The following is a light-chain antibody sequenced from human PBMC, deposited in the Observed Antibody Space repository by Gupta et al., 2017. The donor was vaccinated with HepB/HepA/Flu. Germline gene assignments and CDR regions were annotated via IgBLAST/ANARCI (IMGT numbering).Light chain of an antibody. CDR3: TSDTTSDIRV. J-gene: IGLJ3*02. CDR1: SSDVGAYTY. CDR2: DLI. V-gene: IGLV2-14*03. Sequence: QSALTQPASVSGSPGQSITISFTGTSSDVGAYTYVSWYPQPPGKPPTLIIYDLIHRPSGVANRFSGSKSGNTAALTISEHEEEDDADYYVTSDTTSDIRVFGGGTKLTVL.